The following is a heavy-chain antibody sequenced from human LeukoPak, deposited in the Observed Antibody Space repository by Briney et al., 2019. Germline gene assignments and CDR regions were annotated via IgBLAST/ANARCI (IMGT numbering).Heavy chain of an antibody. CDR2: IYYSEST. CDR1: GGSISSYY. V-gene: IGHV4-59*06. D-gene: IGHD6-19*01. CDR3: ARAGRLAVAESDWFDP. Sequence: TSSETLSLTCTVSGGSISSYYWSWLRQHPGKGLEWLGYIYYSESTYYNPSLKSRVTISVDTSKNQYSLKLSSVTAADTAVYYCARAGRLAVAESDWFDPWGQGTLVTVSS. J-gene: IGHJ5*02.